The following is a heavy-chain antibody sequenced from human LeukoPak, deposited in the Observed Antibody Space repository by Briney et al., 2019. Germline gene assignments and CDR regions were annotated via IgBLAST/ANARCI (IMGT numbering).Heavy chain of an antibody. V-gene: IGHV4-4*02. J-gene: IGHJ4*02. D-gene: IGHD3-22*01. CDR1: GGSITTTNW. Sequence: PSGTLSLTCGVSGGSITTTNWWSWVRQFPGQGLQWIGEVSLEGVRNYNPSLTSRVTMSLDRAKNLLSLNLNSVTAADTAVYYCARHYDNDGYYYTHFDYWGQGTLVTVSS. CDR3: ARHYDNDGYYYTHFDY. CDR2: VSLEGVR.